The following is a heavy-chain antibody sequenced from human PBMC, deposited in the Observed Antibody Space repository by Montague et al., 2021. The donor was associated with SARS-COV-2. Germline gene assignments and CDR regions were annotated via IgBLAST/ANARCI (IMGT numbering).Heavy chain of an antibody. CDR2: INYSGST. CDR1: GDSITTTTYY. V-gene: IGHV4-39*01. CDR3: VRRVGTYYYGSGSFDP. J-gene: IGHJ5*02. Sequence: SETLSLTCKVSGDSITTTTYYWVWIRQPPGKGLEWIGSINYSGSTFYNPSLKSRLSMSMDTSTNQFSLRLTSMTAADTAIYYCVRRVGTYYYGSGSFDPWGQGTLVAVSS. D-gene: IGHD3-10*01.